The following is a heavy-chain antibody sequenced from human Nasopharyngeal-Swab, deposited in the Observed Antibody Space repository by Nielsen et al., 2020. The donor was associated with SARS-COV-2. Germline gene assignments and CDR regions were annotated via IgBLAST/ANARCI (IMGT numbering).Heavy chain of an antibody. D-gene: IGHD4-17*01. CDR2: IVVGSGNT. CDR3: ARGREAVTTYYYYYGMDV. Sequence: SVKVSCKASGFTFTSSAVQWVRQARGQRLEWIGWIVVGSGNTNYAQKFQERVTITRDMSTSTAYMELSSLRSEDTAVYYCARGREAVTTYYYYYGMDVWGQGTTVTVSS. J-gene: IGHJ6*02. V-gene: IGHV1-58*01. CDR1: GFTFTSSA.